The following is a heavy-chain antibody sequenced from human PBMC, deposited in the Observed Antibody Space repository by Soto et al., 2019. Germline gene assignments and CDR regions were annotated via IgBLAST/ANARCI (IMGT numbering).Heavy chain of an antibody. J-gene: IGHJ4*02. D-gene: IGHD2-15*01. CDR3: AKDCSGGSCIDY. Sequence: SLRLSCAASGFTFDDYAMHWVRQAPGKGLEWVSGISWNSGSIGYADSVKGRFTISRDNAKNSLYLQMNSLRAEDTALYYCAKDCSGGSCIDYWGQGTLLTVSS. CDR1: GFTFDDYA. V-gene: IGHV3-9*01. CDR2: ISWNSGSI.